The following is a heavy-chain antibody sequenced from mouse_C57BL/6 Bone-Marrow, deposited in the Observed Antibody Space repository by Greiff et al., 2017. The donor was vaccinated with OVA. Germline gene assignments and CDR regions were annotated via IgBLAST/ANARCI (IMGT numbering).Heavy chain of an antibody. J-gene: IGHJ1*03. D-gene: IGHD1-1*01. Sequence: VQLQQSGPGLVQPSQSLSITCTVSGFSLTSSGVHWVRQSPGKGLEWLGVIWSGGSTDYNAAFISRLSISKDNSKSQVFFKMNSLQADDTAIYYCARRGVVAHWYFDVWGTGTTVTVSS. CDR3: ARRGVVAHWYFDV. CDR1: GFSLTSSG. CDR2: IWSGGST. V-gene: IGHV2-2*01.